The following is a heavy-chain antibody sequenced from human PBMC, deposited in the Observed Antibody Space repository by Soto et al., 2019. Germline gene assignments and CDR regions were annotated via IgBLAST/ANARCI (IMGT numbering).Heavy chain of an antibody. Sequence: GGSLRLSCSGSGFTFSSYSLYWVRQAPGKGLEYVSAISSGGSTYYTDSVKGRFTISRDNAKNTLYLQMSSLRDEDTAVYYCVIGTSGYYDYWGQGAVVTVSS. J-gene: IGHJ4*02. D-gene: IGHD3-22*01. CDR1: GFTFSSYS. V-gene: IGHV3-64D*06. CDR3: VIGTSGYYDY. CDR2: ISSGGST.